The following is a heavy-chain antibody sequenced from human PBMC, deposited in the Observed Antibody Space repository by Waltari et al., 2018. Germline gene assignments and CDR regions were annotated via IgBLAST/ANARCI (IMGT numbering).Heavy chain of an antibody. V-gene: IGHV3-23*01. J-gene: IGHJ4*02. CDR1: GFIFSSYA. D-gene: IGHD6-13*01. CDR3: ARDQFGLAAVRALLS. Sequence: EVQLLESGGDLVQPGVSLRLSCTVSGFIFSSYAMTWVRQAPGKGLGWVSGISYNGGTTYYADSVKARFTISRDNSRNTLVLQMNSLRAEDTAVYYCARDQFGLAAVRALLSWGRGTLVTVSS. CDR2: ISYNGGTT.